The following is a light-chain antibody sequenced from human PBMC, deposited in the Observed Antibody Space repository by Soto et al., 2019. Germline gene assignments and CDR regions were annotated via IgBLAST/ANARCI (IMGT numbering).Light chain of an antibody. J-gene: IGLJ2*01. V-gene: IGLV2-8*01. CDR1: SSDVGAYSY. CDR2: EVS. Sequence: QSALTQPPSASGSAGQSVTISCTGTSSDVGAYSYVSWYQQHPGKAPKLMIYEVSKRHSGVPDRFSGSKSGNTASLTVSGLQAEDEADYYCSSYAGSNKFVVFGGGTKLTVL. CDR3: SSYAGSNKFVV.